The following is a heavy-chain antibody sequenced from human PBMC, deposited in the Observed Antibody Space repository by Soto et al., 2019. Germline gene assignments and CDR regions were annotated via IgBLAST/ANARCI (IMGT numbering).Heavy chain of an antibody. J-gene: IGHJ3*02. Sequence: LRLSCAASGFTVSSNYMSWVRQAPGKGLEWVSVIYSGGSTYYADSVKGRFTISRDNSKNTLYLQMNSLRAEDTAVYYCARDLCSGGSCYSGWRAFDIWGQGTMVTVSS. CDR1: GFTVSSNY. D-gene: IGHD2-15*01. CDR2: IYSGGST. CDR3: ARDLCSGGSCYSGWRAFDI. V-gene: IGHV3-66*01.